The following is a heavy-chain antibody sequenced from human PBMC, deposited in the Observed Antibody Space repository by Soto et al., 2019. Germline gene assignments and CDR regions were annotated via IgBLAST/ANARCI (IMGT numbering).Heavy chain of an antibody. Sequence: QITLKESGPTLVKPTQTLTLTCTFSGFSLSTSGVGVGWIRQPPGKALEWLALIYWDDDKRYSPSLKSRLTITKDSSKNQVVLTMTNMDPVDTATDYWAHHSGYSRGWYGGGGYYYGMDVWGQGTTVTVSS. V-gene: IGHV2-5*02. CDR2: IYWDDDK. D-gene: IGHD6-19*01. J-gene: IGHJ6*02. CDR1: GFSLSTSGVG. CDR3: AHHSGYSRGWYGGGGYYYGMDV.